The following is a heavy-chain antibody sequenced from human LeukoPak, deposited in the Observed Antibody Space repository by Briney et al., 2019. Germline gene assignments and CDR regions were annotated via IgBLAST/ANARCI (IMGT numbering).Heavy chain of an antibody. CDR1: GYTFTSYD. CDR2: MNPNSGNT. Sequence: ASVKVSCKASGYTFTSYDINWVRQATGQGLEWMGWMNPNSGNTGYAQKFQGGVTMTRNTSISTAYMELSSLRSEDTAVYYCARETGTEDVNWFDPWGQGTLVTVSS. J-gene: IGHJ5*02. D-gene: IGHD1-1*01. V-gene: IGHV1-8*01. CDR3: ARETGTEDVNWFDP.